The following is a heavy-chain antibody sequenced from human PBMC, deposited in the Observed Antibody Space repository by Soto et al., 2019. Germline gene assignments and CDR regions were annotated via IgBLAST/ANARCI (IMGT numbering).Heavy chain of an antibody. CDR1: GFDFRGYE. J-gene: IGHJ3*02. CDR3: ARETLRDAIDI. V-gene: IGHV3-48*03. Sequence: GGSLRLSCVASGFDFRGYEMNWVRQAPGKGLEWVSNIRANDESIYYADSVKGPVSVSRDNAKNSLFLEMNSLRVDDTAVYYCARETLRDAIDIWGQGTMVTVSS. CDR2: IRANDESI.